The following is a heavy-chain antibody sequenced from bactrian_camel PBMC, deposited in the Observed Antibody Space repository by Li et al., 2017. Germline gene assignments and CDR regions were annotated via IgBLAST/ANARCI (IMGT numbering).Heavy chain of an antibody. J-gene: IGHJ4*01. CDR3: AADECNLGLARSYTY. CDR2: IRGDGAFT. CDR1: GFSGGAPFSARW. Sequence: QVQLVESGGGLVQPVGSLQLTCTASGFSGGAPFSARWMYWARQAPGKGLEWVASIRGDGAFTDYADSAKGRFTISRDNAKNTLYLQLNSLTREDSAMYYCAADECNLGLARSYTYWDQGTQVTVS. D-gene: IGHD5*01. V-gene: IGHV3S1*01.